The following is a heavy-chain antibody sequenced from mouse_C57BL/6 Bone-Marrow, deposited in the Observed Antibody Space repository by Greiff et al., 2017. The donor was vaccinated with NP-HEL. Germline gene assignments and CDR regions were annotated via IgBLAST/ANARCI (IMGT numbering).Heavy chain of an antibody. V-gene: IGHV1-64*01. D-gene: IGHD1-1*01. CDR3: ARGHHYGSSYDFDY. CDR2: IHPNSGST. J-gene: IGHJ2*01. Sequence: QVQLKQSGAELVKPGASVKLSCKASGYTFTSYWMHWVKQRPGQGLEWIGMIHPNSGSTNYNEKFKSKATLTVDKSSSTAYMQLSSLTSEDSAVYYCARGHHYGSSYDFDYWGQGTTLTVSS. CDR1: GYTFTSYW.